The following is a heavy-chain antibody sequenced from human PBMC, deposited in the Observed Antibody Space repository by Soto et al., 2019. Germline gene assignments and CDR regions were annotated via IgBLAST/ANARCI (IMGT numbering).Heavy chain of an antibody. CDR1: GFTFSAYG. CDR2: IWYDGGSE. Sequence: QVQLVESGGGVVQPGRSLRLSCAASGFTFSAYGMHWVRQAPGEGLEWVAVIWYDGGSEYYADSVEGRLTVSRDNAKKTVHRPTETRGGDDTAVYYGERAQGSSLGSCRGPWGQGTLVSVPA. V-gene: IGHV3-33*01. D-gene: IGHD3-10*01. CDR3: ERAQGSSLGSCRGP. J-gene: IGHJ5*02.